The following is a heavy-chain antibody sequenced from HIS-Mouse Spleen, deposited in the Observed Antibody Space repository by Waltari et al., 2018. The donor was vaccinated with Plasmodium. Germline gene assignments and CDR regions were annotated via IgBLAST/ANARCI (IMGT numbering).Heavy chain of an antibody. CDR2: IYYSGST. CDR3: ARVEGGYYYDSSGNIFDY. J-gene: IGHJ4*02. CDR1: GGSISSGDYY. D-gene: IGHD3-22*01. V-gene: IGHV4-30-4*01. Sequence: QVQLQESGPGLVKPSQTLSLTCTVSGGSISSGDYYWSWIRQPPGKGLEWIGYIYYSGSTYYNPSLKSRVTISVDTSKNQFSLKLSSVTAADTAVYYCARVEGGYYYDSSGNIFDYWGQGTLVTVSS.